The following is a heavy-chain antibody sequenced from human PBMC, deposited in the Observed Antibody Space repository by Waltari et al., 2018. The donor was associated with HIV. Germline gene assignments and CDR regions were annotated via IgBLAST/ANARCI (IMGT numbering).Heavy chain of an antibody. Sequence: EVPVVQSGGGLVKPGESIRLSGHVSGFFYNSYSMNRVRKSPGKGLEWVFSITSRGSFRYFSDSVKGRFTAARDNANNSLCLKMNNLSDDDTADYFCTRAKGAADYWGQGVLVTVSS. CDR3: TRAKGAADY. V-gene: IGHV3-21*06. J-gene: IGHJ4*02. D-gene: IGHD6-25*01. CDR1: GFFYNSYS. CDR2: ITSRGSFR.